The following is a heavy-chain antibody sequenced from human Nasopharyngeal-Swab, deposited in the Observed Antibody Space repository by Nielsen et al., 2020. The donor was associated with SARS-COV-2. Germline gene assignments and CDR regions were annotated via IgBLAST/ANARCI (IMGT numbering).Heavy chain of an antibody. V-gene: IGHV3-30*18. J-gene: IGHJ6*02. CDR2: ISYDGINK. Sequence: VRQAPGKGLEWVAVISYDGINKYNADSVTGRFTISRDNSKDTLYLQMNSLRAEDTAVYYCAKEGPGMFGVVGLDVWGQGTTVTVSS. CDR3: AKEGPGMFGVVGLDV. D-gene: IGHD3-3*01.